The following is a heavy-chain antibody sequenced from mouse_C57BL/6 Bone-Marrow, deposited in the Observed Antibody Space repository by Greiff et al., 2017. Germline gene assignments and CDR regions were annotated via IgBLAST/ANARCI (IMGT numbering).Heavy chain of an antibody. CDR1: GFNIKDDY. CDR2: IDPENGDT. D-gene: IGHD1-3*01. Sequence: VQLQQSGAELVRPGASVKLSCTASGFNIKDDYMHWVKQRPEQGLEWIGWIDPENGDTEYASKFQGKATITADTSYNTAYLQLSSLTSEDTAVYYCRSSAWFAYWGQGTLVTVSA. CDR3: RSSAWFAY. J-gene: IGHJ3*01. V-gene: IGHV14-4*01.